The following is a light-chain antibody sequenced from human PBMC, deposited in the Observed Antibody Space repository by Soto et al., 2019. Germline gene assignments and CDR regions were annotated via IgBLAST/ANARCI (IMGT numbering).Light chain of an antibody. V-gene: IGKV1-9*01. CDR3: QQYNSYPIT. CDR2: GAS. Sequence: DIQLTQSPYFLSASVGDRVTITCRASQGIGSYLAWYQQKPGKAPKLLISGASTLQSGVPSRFSGSGSGTEFTLTISSLQPDDFATYYCQQYNSYPITFGQGTRLEIK. CDR1: QGIGSY. J-gene: IGKJ5*01.